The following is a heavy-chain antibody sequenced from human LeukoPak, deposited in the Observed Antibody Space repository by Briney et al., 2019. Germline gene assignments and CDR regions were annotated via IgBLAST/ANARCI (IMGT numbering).Heavy chain of an antibody. D-gene: IGHD1/OR15-1a*01. Sequence: PSETLSLTCTVSGCSISSSSYYWVWIRQPPGKGLVWIGSIYYSGSTYYNPSLKSRVTISVDASKNQFSLKLSSVTAADTAVYYCARMNTSNYLDYWGQGTLVTVSS. CDR3: ARMNTSNYLDY. J-gene: IGHJ4*02. CDR2: IYYSGST. CDR1: GCSISSSSYY. V-gene: IGHV4-39*01.